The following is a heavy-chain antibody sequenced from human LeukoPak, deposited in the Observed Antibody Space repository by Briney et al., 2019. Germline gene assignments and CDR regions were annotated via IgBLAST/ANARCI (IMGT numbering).Heavy chain of an antibody. J-gene: IGHJ5*02. D-gene: IGHD4-17*01. CDR3: ARHDYGENWFDP. Sequence: ASVKVSCTASGYTFTSYGISWVRQAPGQGLEWMGWISAYNGNTNYAQKLQGRVTMTTDTSTSTAYMELRSLRSDDTAVYYCARHDYGENWFDPWGQGTLVTVSS. CDR1: GYTFTSYG. V-gene: IGHV1-18*01. CDR2: ISAYNGNT.